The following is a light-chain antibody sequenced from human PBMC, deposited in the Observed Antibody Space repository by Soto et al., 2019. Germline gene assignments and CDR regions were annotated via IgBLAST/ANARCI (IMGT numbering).Light chain of an antibody. Sequence: QSALTQPASVSGSPGQSITISCTGNSSEFGSYNLVSWYQQHPGKAPKLMIYEVSKRPSGVSNRFSGSKSGNTASLTISGLQAEDEADYYCCSYAGSTTYVVFGGGTKVTVL. CDR1: SSEFGSYNL. CDR2: EVS. CDR3: CSYAGSTTYVV. J-gene: IGLJ2*01. V-gene: IGLV2-23*02.